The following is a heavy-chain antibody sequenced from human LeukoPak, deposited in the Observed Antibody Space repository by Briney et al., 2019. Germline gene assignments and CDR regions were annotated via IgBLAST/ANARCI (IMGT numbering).Heavy chain of an antibody. J-gene: IGHJ4*02. CDR2: IYYSGST. CDR1: GGSVSSHY. Sequence: SETLSLTCTVSGGSVSSHYWSWIRQPPGKGLEWIGYIYYSGSTYYNPSLKSRVTISVDTSKNQFSLKLSSVTAADTAVYYCAREIASTYYYDSSGYTPNYFDYWGQGTLVTVSS. CDR3: AREIASTYYYDSSGYTPNYFDY. D-gene: IGHD3-22*01. V-gene: IGHV4-59*02.